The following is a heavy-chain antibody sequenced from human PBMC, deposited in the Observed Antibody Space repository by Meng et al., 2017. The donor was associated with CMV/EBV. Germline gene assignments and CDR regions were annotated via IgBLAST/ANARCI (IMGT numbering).Heavy chain of an antibody. V-gene: IGHV3-30*02. J-gene: IGHJ6*02. D-gene: IGHD2-15*01. Sequence: GGSLRLSCAASGFTFSSYGMHWVRQAPGKGLEWVAFIRYDGSNKYYADSVKGRFTISRDNSKNTLYLQMNSLRAEDTAVYYCMGYCSGVSCYFYGMDVWGQGTTVTAP. CDR2: IRYDGSNK. CDR1: GFTFSSYG. CDR3: MGYCSGVSCYFYGMDV.